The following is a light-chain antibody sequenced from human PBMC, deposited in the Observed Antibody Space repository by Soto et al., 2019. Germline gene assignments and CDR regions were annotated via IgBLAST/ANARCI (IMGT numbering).Light chain of an antibody. J-gene: IGKJ5*01. CDR3: LHRMNWPLT. CDR2: DAS. V-gene: IGKV3-11*01. Sequence: DIVLTQSPVTLSLSPGDRATLSCRASETVSSYLLWYKQKPGQDPRLLIYDASERATGIPARVSGSGSETDFTLTISSLQPEDFGVYYCLHRMNWPLTFGQGTRLEIK. CDR1: ETVSSY.